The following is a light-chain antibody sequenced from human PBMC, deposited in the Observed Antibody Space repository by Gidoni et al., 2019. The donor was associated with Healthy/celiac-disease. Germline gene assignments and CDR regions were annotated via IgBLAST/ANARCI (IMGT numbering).Light chain of an antibody. CDR3: QQRSNWPPWT. J-gene: IGKJ1*01. Sequence: EIVLTQSPATLSLSPRERATLSCRASQSVSSYLAWYQQTPGQAPRLLIYDASNRATGIPARFSGSGSGTDFTLTISSLEPEDFAVYYCQQRSNWPPWTFGQGTKVEIK. CDR2: DAS. CDR1: QSVSSY. V-gene: IGKV3-11*01.